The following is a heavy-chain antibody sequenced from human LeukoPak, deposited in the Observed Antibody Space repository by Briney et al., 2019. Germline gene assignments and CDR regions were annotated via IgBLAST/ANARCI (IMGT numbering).Heavy chain of an antibody. CDR2: IYTSGST. J-gene: IGHJ4*02. CDR3: ARDSEYYDSSGYLLRGFDY. CDR1: GGSISSYY. D-gene: IGHD3-22*01. V-gene: IGHV4-4*07. Sequence: PSETLSLTCTVSGGSISSYYWSWIRQPAGKGLEWIGRIYTSGSTNHNPSLKSRVTMSVDTSKNQFSLKLSSVTAADTAVYYCARDSEYYDSSGYLLRGFDYWGQGTLVTVSS.